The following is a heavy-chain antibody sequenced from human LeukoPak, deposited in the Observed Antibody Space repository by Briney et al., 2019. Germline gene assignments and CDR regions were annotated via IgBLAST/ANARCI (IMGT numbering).Heavy chain of an antibody. J-gene: IGHJ5*02. Sequence: GGSLRLSCAASGFTFSSYGMHWVRQAPGKGLEWVAFIRYDGSNKYYADSVKGGFTISRDNSKNTLYLQMNSLRAEDTAVYYCAKDLVPAAIFVSSWFDPWGQGTLVTVSS. V-gene: IGHV3-30*02. D-gene: IGHD2-2*01. CDR1: GFTFSSYG. CDR2: IRYDGSNK. CDR3: AKDLVPAAIFVSSWFDP.